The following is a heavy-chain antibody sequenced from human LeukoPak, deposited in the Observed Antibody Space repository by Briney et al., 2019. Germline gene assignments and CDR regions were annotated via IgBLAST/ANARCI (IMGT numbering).Heavy chain of an antibody. J-gene: IGHJ4*02. Sequence: SETLSLTCTVSGGSISSGSYYWSWIRQPAGKGLEWIGRIYTSGSTNYNPSLKSRVTISVDTSKNQFSLKLSSVTAADTAVYYCARGIYHYYGSGSYYNDRIDYWGQGTLVTVSS. V-gene: IGHV4-61*02. CDR2: IYTSGST. CDR1: GGSISSGSYY. D-gene: IGHD3-10*01. CDR3: ARGIYHYYGSGSYYNDRIDY.